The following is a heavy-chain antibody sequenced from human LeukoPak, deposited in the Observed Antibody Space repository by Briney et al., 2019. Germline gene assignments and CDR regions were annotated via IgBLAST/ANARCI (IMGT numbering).Heavy chain of an antibody. J-gene: IGHJ4*02. CDR1: GFTFSNAW. V-gene: IGHV3-15*01. CDR2: IKSKTDGGTT. CDR3: TTDILIDPYSSSSLTHFDY. Sequence: PGGSLRLSCAASGFTFSNAWMSWVRQAPGKGLEWVGRIKSKTDGGTTDYAAPVKGRFTISRDDSKNTLYLQMNSLKTEDTAVYYCTTDILIDPYSSSSLTHFDYWGQGTLVTVSS. D-gene: IGHD6-6*01.